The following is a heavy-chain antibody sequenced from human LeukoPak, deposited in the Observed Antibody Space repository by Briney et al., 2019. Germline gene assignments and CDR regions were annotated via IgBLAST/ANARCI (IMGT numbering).Heavy chain of an antibody. CDR3: ARECSSTSCYDY. J-gene: IGHJ4*02. D-gene: IGHD2-2*01. CDR1: GYTFTGYY. V-gene: IGHV1-8*02. Sequence: GASVKVFCKASGYTFTGYYMHWVRQAPGQGLEWMGWMNPNSGNTGYAQKFQGRVTMTRNTSISTAYMELSSLRSEDTAVYYCARECSSTSCYDYWGQGTLVTVSS. CDR2: MNPNSGNT.